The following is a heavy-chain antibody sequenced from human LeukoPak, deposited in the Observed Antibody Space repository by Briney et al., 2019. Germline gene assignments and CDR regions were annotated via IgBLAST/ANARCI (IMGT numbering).Heavy chain of an antibody. CDR2: INPNSGGT. Sequence: ASVKLSCKASGYTFTGYYMHWVRQAPGQGLEWTGWINPNSGGTNYAQKFQGRVTMTRDTSISTAYMELSRLRSDDTAVYYCARDWANTIFGVVLYFDYWGQGTLVTVSS. J-gene: IGHJ4*02. V-gene: IGHV1-2*02. CDR3: ARDWANTIFGVVLYFDY. D-gene: IGHD3-3*01. CDR1: GYTFTGYY.